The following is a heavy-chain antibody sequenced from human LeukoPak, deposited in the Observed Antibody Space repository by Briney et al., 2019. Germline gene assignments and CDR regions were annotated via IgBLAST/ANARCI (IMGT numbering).Heavy chain of an antibody. CDR1: GFTFSSYE. V-gene: IGHV3-48*03. J-gene: IGHJ4*02. CDR2: ISSGSTI. CDR3: ARGYYDSSAADY. D-gene: IGHD3-22*01. Sequence: GGSLRPSCAASGFTFSSYEMNWVRQAPGKGLEWVSYISSGSTIYYADSVKGRFTISRDNAKNSLYLQMNSLRAEDTAVYYCARGYYDSSAADYWGQGTLVTVSS.